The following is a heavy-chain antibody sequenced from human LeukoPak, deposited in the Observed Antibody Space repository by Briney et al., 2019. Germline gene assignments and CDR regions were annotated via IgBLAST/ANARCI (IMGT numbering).Heavy chain of an antibody. V-gene: IGHV4-34*01. CDR2: INQSGRT. J-gene: IGHJ4*02. D-gene: IGHD1-26*01. CDR1: GESFSGYY. CDR3: ARRGGSGRAFDY. Sequence: SETLSLTCAVYGESFSGYYWSWIRRPPGKGLEWIGEINQSGRTNYKPSLKSRVTISADTSKNQFSLKLSSVTAADTAVYYCARRGGSGRAFDYWGQGTLVTVSS.